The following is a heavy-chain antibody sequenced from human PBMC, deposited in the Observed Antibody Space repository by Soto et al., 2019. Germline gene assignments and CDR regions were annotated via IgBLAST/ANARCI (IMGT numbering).Heavy chain of an antibody. CDR1: GFTLSGYA. CDR2: VSGSGGST. V-gene: IGHV3-23*01. Sequence: PGGSLRLSCAGSGFTLSGYAMSWVRQTAGKGLEWVSTVSGSGGSTYYVDSVKGRFTISRDNSLNTLYLQMNSLRAEDTAVYYCARDQSSGWYDAFDIWGQGTMVTVSS. D-gene: IGHD6-19*01. J-gene: IGHJ3*02. CDR3: ARDQSSGWYDAFDI.